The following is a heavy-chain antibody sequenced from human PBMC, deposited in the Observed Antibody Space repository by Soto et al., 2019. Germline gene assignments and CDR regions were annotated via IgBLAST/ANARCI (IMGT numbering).Heavy chain of an antibody. CDR1: SGSFSGYY. D-gene: IGHD3-3*01. J-gene: IGHJ4*02. CDR2: ITHGGST. V-gene: IGHV4-34*01. Sequence: QVQLQQWGAGLLKPSETLSLTCAVYSGSFSGYYYSWSRQPPGKGLEWIGEITHGGSTTYSPSLKSRVTMSLDTSKNQSSLKMTSVTAADTAVYYCARGRLFLTPSGLAITYFDYWGQGSLVSVSS. CDR3: ARGRLFLTPSGLAITYFDY.